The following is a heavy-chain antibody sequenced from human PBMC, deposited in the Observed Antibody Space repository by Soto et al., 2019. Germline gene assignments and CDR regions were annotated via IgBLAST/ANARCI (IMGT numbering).Heavy chain of an antibody. CDR1: GYTFASYA. Sequence: QVQLVQSGAEVKKPGASVKVSCKASGYTFASYAISWMRQAPGQGLEWMGWISAYNGNTNYAQKLQGRVTMTTDTSTSTDYMGQRSLRSDDTGVYYCARDPPPPDYWGQGTLVTVSS. CDR2: ISAYNGNT. CDR3: ARDPPPPDY. V-gene: IGHV1-18*01. J-gene: IGHJ4*02.